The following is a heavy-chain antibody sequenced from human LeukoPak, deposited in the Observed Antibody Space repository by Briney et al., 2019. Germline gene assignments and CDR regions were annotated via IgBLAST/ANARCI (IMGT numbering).Heavy chain of an antibody. CDR2: IYHSGST. V-gene: IGHV4-30-2*01. D-gene: IGHD3-22*01. CDR1: GGSISSGGYY. J-gene: IGHJ4*02. Sequence: PSETLSLTCTVSGGSISSGGYYWSWIRQPPGKGLEWIGYIYHSGSTYYNPSLKSRVTISVDRSKNQFSLKLSSVTAADTAVYYCARGYYYDSSGPFDYWGQGTLVTVSS. CDR3: ARGYYYDSSGPFDY.